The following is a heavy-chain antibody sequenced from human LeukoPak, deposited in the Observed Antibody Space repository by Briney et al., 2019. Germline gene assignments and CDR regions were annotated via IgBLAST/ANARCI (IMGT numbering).Heavy chain of an antibody. CDR2: IYSGGST. D-gene: IGHD3-9*01. CDR1: GFTVSSNY. J-gene: IGHJ3*02. V-gene: IGHV3-53*01. CDR3: ARAYYDILTGPTLNAFDI. Sequence: GGSLRLSCAASGFTVSSNYMSWVRQAPGKGLEWVSVIYSGGSTYYADSVKGRFTISRDNSKNTLYLQMNSLRAEDTAVYYCARAYYDILTGPTLNAFDIWGQGTMVTVSS.